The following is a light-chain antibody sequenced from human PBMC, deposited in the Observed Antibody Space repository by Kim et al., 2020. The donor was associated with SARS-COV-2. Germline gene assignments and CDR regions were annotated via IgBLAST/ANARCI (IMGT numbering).Light chain of an antibody. CDR2: WAS. CDR3: QQYYNSLHT. CDR1: QSVLYSFYNKNY. J-gene: IGKJ2*01. Sequence: DIVMTQSPDSLAVSLGERATIHCKSSQSVLYSFYNKNYVAWYQQKPGQSPKLLIYWASTRESGVPDRFSGSGSGTDFTLTISSLQAEDVAVYYCQQYYNSLHTFGQGTKLEI. V-gene: IGKV4-1*01.